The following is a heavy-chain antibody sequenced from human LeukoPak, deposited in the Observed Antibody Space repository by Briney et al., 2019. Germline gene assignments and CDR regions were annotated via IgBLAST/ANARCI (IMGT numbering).Heavy chain of an antibody. V-gene: IGHV3-23*01. D-gene: IGHD2-2*01. CDR2: ISPRGDIT. Sequence: GGTLRLSCAASGFTFSNHGMNWVRQAPGKGLEWVSGISPRGDITYYADSVKGRFTISRDNSKNTLYLQMNSLRPEDTSVYYCARSPTSWYFDYWGQGTLVTVSS. CDR3: ARSPTSWYFDY. J-gene: IGHJ4*02. CDR1: GFTFSNHG.